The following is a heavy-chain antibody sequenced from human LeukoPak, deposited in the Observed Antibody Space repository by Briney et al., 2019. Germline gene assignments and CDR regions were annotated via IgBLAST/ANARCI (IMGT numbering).Heavy chain of an antibody. V-gene: IGHV1-18*01. D-gene: IGHD3-22*01. CDR3: ARVRDFYDSSAYLSNFDY. CDR1: GYTFTSYY. J-gene: IGHJ4*02. Sequence: ASVKVSCKAPGYTFTSYYVSWVRQAPGQGLEWMGWISGYNGKTNYAQRLQGRVTMTTDTSTSTAYMELRSLRSDDTAVYYCARVRDFYDSSAYLSNFDYWGQGTLVTVSS. CDR2: ISGYNGKT.